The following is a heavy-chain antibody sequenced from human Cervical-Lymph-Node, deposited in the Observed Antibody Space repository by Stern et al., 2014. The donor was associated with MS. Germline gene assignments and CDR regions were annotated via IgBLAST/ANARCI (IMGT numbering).Heavy chain of an antibody. Sequence: VQLVESGGGLVKPGGSLRLSCEASGFIFNDFYMSWIRQASGQGLEWISYISSVCTTTAYADSVKGRFPISRDNAKKTLYLQMDSLRAEDTAVYFCTRRWYFDLWGRGTLVTVSS. J-gene: IGHJ2*01. V-gene: IGHV3-11*01. CDR1: GFIFNDFY. CDR3: TRRWYFDL. CDR2: ISSVCTTT.